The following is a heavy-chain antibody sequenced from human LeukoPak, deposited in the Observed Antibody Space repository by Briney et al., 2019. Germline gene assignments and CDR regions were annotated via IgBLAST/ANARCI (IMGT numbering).Heavy chain of an antibody. J-gene: IGHJ3*02. CDR3: AKDIGEINCSSTSCYGSAFDI. Sequence: GGSLRLSCAASGFTFDDYAMHWVRQAPGKGLEWVSGISWNSGSIGYADSVKGRFTISRDNAKNSLYLQMNSLRAEDTALCYCAKDIGEINCSSTSCYGSAFDIWGQGTMVTVSS. CDR2: ISWNSGSI. V-gene: IGHV3-9*01. D-gene: IGHD2-2*01. CDR1: GFTFDDYA.